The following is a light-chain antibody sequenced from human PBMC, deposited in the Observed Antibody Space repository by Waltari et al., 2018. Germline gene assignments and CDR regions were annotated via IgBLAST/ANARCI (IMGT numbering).Light chain of an antibody. J-gene: IGKJ5*01. CDR1: QSISTY. CDR2: AAS. Sequence: QMTQSPSSLSASVGDRVTIACLASQSISTYLNWYRPKPGKAPELLIFAASSLQSGVPSRFSGSGSGTDFTLTISSLQAEDFATYYCQQSYTPPPTFGQGTRLDIK. V-gene: IGKV1-39*01. CDR3: QQSYTPPPT.